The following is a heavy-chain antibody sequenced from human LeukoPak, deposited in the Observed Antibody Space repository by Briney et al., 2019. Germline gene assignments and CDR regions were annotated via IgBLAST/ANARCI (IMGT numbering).Heavy chain of an antibody. V-gene: IGHV7-4-1*02. CDR2: INTNTGNP. Sequence: GASVKVSCKASGYTFTSYAMNWVRQAPGQGLEWMGWINTNTGNPTYAQGFTGRFVFSLDTSVSTAYLQISSLKAEDTAVYYCAREGVLYPPVLSKVDSYYYCGMDVWGQGTTVTVSS. D-gene: IGHD2-2*02. CDR3: AREGVLYPPVLSKVDSYYYCGMDV. J-gene: IGHJ6*02. CDR1: GYTFTSYA.